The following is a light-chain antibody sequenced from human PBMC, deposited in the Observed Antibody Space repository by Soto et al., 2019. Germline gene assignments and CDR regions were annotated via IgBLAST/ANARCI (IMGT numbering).Light chain of an antibody. CDR2: GAS. CDR3: QQYNNWPWT. Sequence: EIMMTQSPATLSVSPGERATLSCRASQSVSSDLAWYQQKPGQAPRLLIYGASTRATGIPARFSGSGSGTEFTLTINRLQSEDFAVYYCQQYNNWPWTFGQGTKVDIK. CDR1: QSVSSD. J-gene: IGKJ1*01. V-gene: IGKV3-15*01.